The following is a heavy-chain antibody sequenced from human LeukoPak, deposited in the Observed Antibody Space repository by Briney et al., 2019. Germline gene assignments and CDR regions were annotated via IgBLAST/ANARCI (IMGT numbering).Heavy chain of an antibody. CDR2: ISSSSSTI. CDR1: GFTFSSYS. CDR3: TREFEQWLTNFDY. D-gene: IGHD6-19*01. J-gene: IGHJ4*02. V-gene: IGHV3-48*04. Sequence: GGSLRLSCAASGFTFSSYSMNWVRQAPGKGLEWVSYISSSSSTIYYADSVKGRFTISRDNAKNSLYLQMNSLRAEDTAVYYCTREFEQWLTNFDYWGQGTLVTVSS.